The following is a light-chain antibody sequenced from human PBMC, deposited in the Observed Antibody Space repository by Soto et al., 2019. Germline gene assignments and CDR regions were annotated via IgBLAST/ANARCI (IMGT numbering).Light chain of an antibody. J-gene: IGKJ2*01. V-gene: IGKV3-20*01. CDR3: QQYGRSRT. CDR2: GAS. CDR1: QSISSSY. Sequence: EIVLTQSPGTLSLSPGERATLSCRASQSISSSYLAWYQQKPGQAPRLLIYGASSRATGIPDRFSGSGSGTDFTLTISRLEPDDFAVYYCQQYGRSRTFGQGTKLEIK.